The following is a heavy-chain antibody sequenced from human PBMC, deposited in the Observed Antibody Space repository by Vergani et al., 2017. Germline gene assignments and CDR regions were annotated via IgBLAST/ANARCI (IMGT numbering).Heavy chain of an antibody. CDR1: GGSFSGYY. V-gene: IGHV4-34*01. CDR2: INHSGST. D-gene: IGHD2-15*01. CDR3: GELANLDFSCGSCYSPFDY. Sequence: QVQLQQWGAGLLKPSETLSLTCAVYGGSFSGYYWSWIRQPPGKGLEWIGEINHSGSTNYNPSLKSRVTISVDTSKNQFSLKLSSVTAADTAGYYCGELANLDFSCGSCYSPFDYWGQGTLVTVSS. J-gene: IGHJ4*02.